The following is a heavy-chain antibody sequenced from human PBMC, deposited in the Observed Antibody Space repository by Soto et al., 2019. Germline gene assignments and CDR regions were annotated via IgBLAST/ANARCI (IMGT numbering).Heavy chain of an antibody. CDR3: AREGVRGVEA. CDR1: GYTFTSYD. CDR2: MNPNSANT. Sequence: QVQLVQSGAEVKKPGASVKVSCKASGYTFTSYDINWVRQATGQVLEWMGWMNPNSANTGYAQKFQGRVTMTRNTSISTAYLELSRLRAEDTAVYYFAREGVRGVEAWGQGTTVTVS. D-gene: IGHD3-16*01. V-gene: IGHV1-8*01. J-gene: IGHJ6*02.